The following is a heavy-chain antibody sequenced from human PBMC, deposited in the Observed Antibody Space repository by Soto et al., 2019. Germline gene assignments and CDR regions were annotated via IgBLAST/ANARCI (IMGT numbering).Heavy chain of an antibody. Sequence: ASVKVSCKASGYTFTNYAVHCARQAPRQRLEWMGWINAGNGNTRYSQKFQGRVTITRDTSARTAYMELSSLRSEDTAVYYCARGHLAVVPVASWYFYMDVWGKGTTVTVSS. D-gene: IGHD2-2*01. CDR2: INAGNGNT. CDR3: ARGHLAVVPVASWYFYMDV. CDR1: GYTFTNYA. V-gene: IGHV1-3*01. J-gene: IGHJ6*03.